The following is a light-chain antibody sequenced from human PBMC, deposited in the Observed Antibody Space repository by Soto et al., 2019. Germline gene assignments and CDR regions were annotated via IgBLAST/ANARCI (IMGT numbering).Light chain of an antibody. CDR3: LQYRSFPRT. CDR2: AAS. J-gene: IGKJ1*01. CDR1: QSISSY. V-gene: IGKV1-17*01. Sequence: DIQMTQSPSSLSASVGDRVTITCRTSQSISSYLNWYQQKAGEAPKRLIYAASSLHSGVPSRFSGSGSGTEFTLTISSLQPEDFATYYCLQYRSFPRTFGQGTKVDIK.